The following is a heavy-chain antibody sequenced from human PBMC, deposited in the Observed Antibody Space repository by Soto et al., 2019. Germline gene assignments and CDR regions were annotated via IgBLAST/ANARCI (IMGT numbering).Heavy chain of an antibody. Sequence: SETLSLTCAVYGGSFSGYYWSWIRQPPGKGLEWIGEINHSGSTNYNPSLKSRVTISVDTSKNQFSLKLSSVTAADTAVYYCARGPGMSLSDYVSFFYWGQGTLVTVSS. J-gene: IGHJ4*02. V-gene: IGHV4-34*01. CDR1: GGSFSGYY. CDR3: ARGPGMSLSDYVSFFY. CDR2: INHSGST. D-gene: IGHD4-17*01.